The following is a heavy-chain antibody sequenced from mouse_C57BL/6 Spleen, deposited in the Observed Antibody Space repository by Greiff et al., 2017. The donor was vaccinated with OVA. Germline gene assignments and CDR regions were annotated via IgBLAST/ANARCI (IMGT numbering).Heavy chain of an antibody. J-gene: IGHJ1*03. CDR3: ARDWHFDV. CDR2: INYDGSST. V-gene: IGHV5-16*01. Sequence: EVQVVESEGGLVQPGSSMKLSCTASGFTFSDYYMAWVRQVPEKGLEWVANINYDGSSTYYLDSLKSRFIISRDNAKNILYLQMSSLKSEDTATYYCARDWHFDVWGTGTTVTVSS. CDR1: GFTFSDYY.